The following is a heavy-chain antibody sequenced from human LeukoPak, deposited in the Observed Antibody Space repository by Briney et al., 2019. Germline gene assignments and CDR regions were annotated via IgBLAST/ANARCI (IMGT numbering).Heavy chain of an antibody. J-gene: IGHJ6*03. Sequence: GASVKVSCKASGYTFTSYGISWVRQAPGQGLEWMGWINAYNGNTNYAQKLQGGVTITADKSTSTAYMELSSLRSEDTAVCYCARVGSPSTVTTSNYYMDVWGKGTTVTVSS. V-gene: IGHV1-18*01. CDR1: GYTFTSYG. CDR3: ARVGSPSTVTTSNYYMDV. CDR2: INAYNGNT. D-gene: IGHD4-17*01.